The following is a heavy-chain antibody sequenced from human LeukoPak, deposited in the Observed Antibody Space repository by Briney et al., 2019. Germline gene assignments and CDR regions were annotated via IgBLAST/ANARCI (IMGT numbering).Heavy chain of an antibody. D-gene: IGHD1-26*01. CDR1: GFTFSSYT. V-gene: IGHV3-30*02. CDR2: IRYDGSNK. J-gene: IGHJ4*02. CDR3: AKVGATIPYYFDY. Sequence: GGSLRLSCAASGFTFSSYTMHWVRQAPGKGLEWVAFIRYDGSNKYYADSVKGRFTISRDNSKNTLYLQMNSLRAEDTAVYYCAKVGATIPYYFDYWGQGTLVTVSS.